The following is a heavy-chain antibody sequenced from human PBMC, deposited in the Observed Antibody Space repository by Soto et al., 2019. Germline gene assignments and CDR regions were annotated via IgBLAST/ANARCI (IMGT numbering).Heavy chain of an antibody. Sequence: QVQLVQSGAEVKKPGASVRVSCKTSGYTFINYGITWVRQAPGQGLEWMGWLSAYNGDTSSSEKLQDRFTMTTDTSTNTVYMDLRSLTSDDTAVYYCARWSAIVGGAEALDVWGQRTRVIVSS. J-gene: IGHJ3*01. D-gene: IGHD1-26*01. CDR1: GYTFINYG. CDR2: LSAYNGDT. V-gene: IGHV1-18*01. CDR3: ARWSAIVGGAEALDV.